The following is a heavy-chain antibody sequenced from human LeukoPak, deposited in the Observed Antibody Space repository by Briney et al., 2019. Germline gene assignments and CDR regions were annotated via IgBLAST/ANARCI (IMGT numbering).Heavy chain of an antibody. Sequence: PGGSLRLSCAASGFIFSSYSMNWVRQAPGKGLEWVSSISSSSTYIYYADSVKGRFIISRDNARNSLYLQMNSLRAEDTAVYYCARHPPRGDGGLPFDYWGQGTLVTVSS. CDR3: ARHPPRGDGGLPFDY. V-gene: IGHV3-21*01. J-gene: IGHJ4*02. D-gene: IGHD4-17*01. CDR1: GFIFSSYS. CDR2: ISSSSTYI.